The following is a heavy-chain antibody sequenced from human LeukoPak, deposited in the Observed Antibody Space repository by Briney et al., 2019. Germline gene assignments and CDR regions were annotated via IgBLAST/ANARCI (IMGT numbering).Heavy chain of an antibody. CDR3: ATVGEGSILTGYYYAFDI. D-gene: IGHD3-9*01. CDR1: GYTLTELS. J-gene: IGHJ3*02. Sequence: ASVKVSCKVSGYTLTELSMHWVRQAPGKGLEWMGGFDSEDGEKIYAQKFQDRDTMTEDTSTDTAYMELSSLRSEDTAVYYCATVGEGSILTGYYYAFDIWGQGTMVTVSS. V-gene: IGHV1-24*01. CDR2: FDSEDGEK.